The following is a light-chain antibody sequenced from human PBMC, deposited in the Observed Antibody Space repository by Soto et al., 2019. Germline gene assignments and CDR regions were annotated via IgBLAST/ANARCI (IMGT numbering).Light chain of an antibody. CDR2: GNS. J-gene: IGLJ3*02. V-gene: IGLV1-40*01. Sequence: QSVLTQPPSVSGAPGQRVTISCSVSSSNIGAGYDVHWYQQLPGTAPKLLIYGNSNRPSGVPDRFSGSKSGTSASLDITGLQAEDEADYYCQSYDSSLSALFGGGTKVTVL. CDR3: QSYDSSLSAL. CDR1: SSNIGAGYD.